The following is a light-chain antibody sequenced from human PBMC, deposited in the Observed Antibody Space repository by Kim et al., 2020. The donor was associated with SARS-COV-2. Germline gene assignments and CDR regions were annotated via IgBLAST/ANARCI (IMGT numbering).Light chain of an antibody. CDR2: AAS. V-gene: IGKV1-27*01. CDR3: QKYNRAPWT. CDR1: QGISNN. Sequence: DIQMTQSPSSLSASVGDRVTITCRASQGISNNLAWYQHKPGKVPTLLIFAASTLQSGVPSRFSGSGSGTDFTLTISSLEPEDFATYYCQKYNRAPWTVGQRAQVDIK. J-gene: IGKJ1*01.